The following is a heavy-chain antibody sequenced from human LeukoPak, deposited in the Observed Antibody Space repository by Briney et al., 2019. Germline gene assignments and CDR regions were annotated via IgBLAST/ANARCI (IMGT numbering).Heavy chain of an antibody. D-gene: IGHD3-3*01. Sequence: PSETLSLTCSVSGGSISSGGYYWSWIRQHPGKGLEWIGYVYYSGSTYYNPSLKSRVTISVDKSKNQFSLKLSSVTAADTAVYYCARAGDQTRGYYDFWSGYYTGTWFDPWGQGTLVTVSS. V-gene: IGHV4-31*03. CDR2: VYYSGST. CDR1: GGSISSGGYY. J-gene: IGHJ5*02. CDR3: ARAGDQTRGYYDFWSGYYTGTWFDP.